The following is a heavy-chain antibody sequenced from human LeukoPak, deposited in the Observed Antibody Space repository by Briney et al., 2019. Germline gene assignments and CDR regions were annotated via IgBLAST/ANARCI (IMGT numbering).Heavy chain of an antibody. CDR3: AKDGAYCGGDCFEGGDFDY. CDR2: IIPSGHTT. Sequence: GGSLRLSCAASGFTFSSHGMNWVRQAPGKGLEWVSGIIPSGHTTYYADSVRGRFAISRDNSRNTLYLQMNSLRAEDTAVYYCAKDGAYCGGDCFEGGDFDYWGQGTLVTVSS. CDR1: GFTFSSHG. J-gene: IGHJ4*02. D-gene: IGHD2-21*02. V-gene: IGHV3-23*01.